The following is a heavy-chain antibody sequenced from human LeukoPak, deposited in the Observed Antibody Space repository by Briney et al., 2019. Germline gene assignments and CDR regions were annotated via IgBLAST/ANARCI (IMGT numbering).Heavy chain of an antibody. CDR1: GGSFSGYY. D-gene: IGHD2-15*01. V-gene: IGHV4-34*01. CDR2: INHSGST. CDR3: ARVSCSGVSCYHYYYYMDV. J-gene: IGHJ6*03. Sequence: PSETLSLTCAVYGGSFSGYYWSWIRQPPGKGLEWIGEINHSGSTNYNPSLKSRVTISVDTSKNQFSLKLSSVTAADTAVYYCARVSCSGVSCYHYYYYMDVWGTGTTVTVSS.